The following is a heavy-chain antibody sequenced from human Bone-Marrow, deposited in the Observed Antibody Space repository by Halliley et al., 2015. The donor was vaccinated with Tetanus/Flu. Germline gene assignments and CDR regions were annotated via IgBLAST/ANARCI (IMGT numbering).Heavy chain of an antibody. Sequence: WLARSNWDDNKYYNTSLKTRLTISKDTSKNQVVLTVTNMDPVDTATYYCARILGGDYVEYLDSWGQGTLVTVSS. J-gene: IGHJ4*02. V-gene: IGHV2-70*11. CDR3: ARILGGDYVEYLDS. CDR2: SNWDDNK. D-gene: IGHD4-17*01.